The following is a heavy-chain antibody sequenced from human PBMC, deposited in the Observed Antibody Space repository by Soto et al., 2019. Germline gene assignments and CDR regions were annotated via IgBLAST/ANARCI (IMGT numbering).Heavy chain of an antibody. V-gene: IGHV4-4*07. CDR3: ARIGSFYYYGMDV. Sequence: PSETLSLTCTVSGGSISTYYWSWIRQPAGKGLEWIGRIDTSGNTNYNPSLKSRVTISVDKSKNQFSLNLNSVTAADTAVYYCARIGSFYYYGMDVWGQGTTVTVSS. CDR1: GGSISTYY. J-gene: IGHJ6*02. CDR2: IDTSGNT.